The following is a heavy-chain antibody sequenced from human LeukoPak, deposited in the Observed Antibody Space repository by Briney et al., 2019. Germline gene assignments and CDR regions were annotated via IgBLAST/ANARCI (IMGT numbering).Heavy chain of an antibody. D-gene: IGHD6-13*01. Sequence: GESLKISCKGSGYSFTVYWIGWVRQVPGKGLEWMGIIYPGDSDTRYSPSFQGQVTISADKSISTAYLQWNSLKASDTAMYYCARTSGPSSTWYYFDYWGQGTLVTVSS. CDR1: GYSFTVYW. CDR3: ARTSGPSSTWYYFDY. CDR2: IYPGDSDT. J-gene: IGHJ4*02. V-gene: IGHV5-51*01.